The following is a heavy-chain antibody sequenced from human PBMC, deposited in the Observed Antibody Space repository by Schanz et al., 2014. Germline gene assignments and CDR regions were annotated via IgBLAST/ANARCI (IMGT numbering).Heavy chain of an antibody. J-gene: IGHJ4*02. V-gene: IGHV3-66*03. CDR2: IRRDEKSI. CDR3: AKLTGGVGASSRAIDS. CDR1: GFSVSTNY. Sequence: EVQLVESGGGLIQPGGSLRLSCAVSGFSVSTNYMSWVRQAPGKGLESVALIRRDEKSIYYGDSVKGRVTISRDNSKDTLHLQMHSLRPEDTAVYYCAKLTGGVGASSRAIDSWGQGTLVTISS. D-gene: IGHD1-26*01.